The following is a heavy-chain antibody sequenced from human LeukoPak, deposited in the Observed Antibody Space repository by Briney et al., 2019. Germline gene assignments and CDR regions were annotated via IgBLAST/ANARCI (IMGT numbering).Heavy chain of an antibody. CDR3: VRRRGSLYSLDS. Sequence: GESLKISCKASGYTFTTYCIGWVRRVPGKGLEWMGIIYPGDSDTRYSPSFQGQVTISADNSITTAYLQWSSLKASDTAMYYCVRRRGSLYSLDSWGQGTLVAVSS. D-gene: IGHD2-15*01. V-gene: IGHV5-51*01. J-gene: IGHJ4*02. CDR2: IYPGDSDT. CDR1: GYTFTTYC.